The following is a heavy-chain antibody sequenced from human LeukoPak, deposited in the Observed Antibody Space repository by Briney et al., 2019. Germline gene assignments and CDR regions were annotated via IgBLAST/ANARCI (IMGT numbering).Heavy chain of an antibody. V-gene: IGHV3-21*01. Sequence: SGGSLRLSCAASGFTFSSYNMNWVRQAPGKGLEWVSSITSSSSIYYADSVKGRFTISRDNAKSSLYLQMNSLRAEDTAVYYCVAGYCSGTSCSTFFGTDVWGQGTTVTVSS. CDR3: VAGYCSGTSCSTFFGTDV. D-gene: IGHD2-2*03. J-gene: IGHJ6*02. CDR2: ITSSSSI. CDR1: GFTFSSYN.